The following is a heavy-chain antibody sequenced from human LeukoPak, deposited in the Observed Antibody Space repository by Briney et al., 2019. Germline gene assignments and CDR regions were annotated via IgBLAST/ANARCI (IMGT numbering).Heavy chain of an antibody. Sequence: RGALTHSCAACVWSLSRYPMRGLRQPPGKGRAWVSSISGGAASTYYADSVKGRFTISRDNSKNTLYLQINSLRVEDTAIYYCVKAREYSGHDPFGDYWGQGDLVTVSS. CDR2: ISGGAAST. CDR3: VKAREYSGHDPFGDY. J-gene: IGHJ4*02. CDR1: VWSLSRYP. V-gene: IGHV3-23*01. D-gene: IGHD5-12*01.